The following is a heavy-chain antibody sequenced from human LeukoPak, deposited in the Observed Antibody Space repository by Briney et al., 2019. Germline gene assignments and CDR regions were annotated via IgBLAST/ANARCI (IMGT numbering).Heavy chain of an antibody. D-gene: IGHD6-13*01. CDR3: ARERAAAGTFGY. CDR1: VGTFSSYA. Sequence: GASVKVSCKASVGTFSSYAISWVRQAPGQGLEWMGGIIPIFGTANYAQKFQGRVTITADKSTSTAYMELSSLRSEDTAVYYCARERAAAGTFGYWGQGTLVTVSS. CDR2: IIPIFGTA. J-gene: IGHJ4*02. V-gene: IGHV1-69*06.